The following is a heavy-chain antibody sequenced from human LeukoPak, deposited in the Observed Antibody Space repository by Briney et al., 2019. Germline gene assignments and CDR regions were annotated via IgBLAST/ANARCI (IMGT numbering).Heavy chain of an antibody. J-gene: IGHJ6*02. CDR3: ARGVADIVVVPAAKYYYYGMDV. CDR2: IIPIFGTA. D-gene: IGHD2-2*01. CDR1: GGTFSSYA. V-gene: IGHV1-69*13. Sequence: SVKVSCKASGGTFSSYAISWVRQAPGQGLEWMGGIIPIFGTANYAQKFQGRVTITADESTSTAYMELSSLRSEDTAVYYCARGVADIVVVPAAKYYYYGMDVWGQGTTVTVSS.